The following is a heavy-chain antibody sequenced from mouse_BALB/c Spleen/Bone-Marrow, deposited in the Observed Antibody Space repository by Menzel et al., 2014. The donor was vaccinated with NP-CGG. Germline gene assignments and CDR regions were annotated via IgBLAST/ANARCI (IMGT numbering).Heavy chain of an antibody. CDR3: ARPRMITTSFDV. V-gene: IGHV5-9-3*01. Sequence: EVQLVESGGGLVKPGGSLKLSCAASGFTFSTYAVSWVRQTPEKRLEWVATINSGGTYIYYADSVKGRFTISRDNAKNTLYLQMSSLRSEDTAMFYCARPRMITTSFDVWGAGTTVTVSS. D-gene: IGHD2-4*01. CDR1: GFTFSTYA. CDR2: INSGGTYI. J-gene: IGHJ1*01.